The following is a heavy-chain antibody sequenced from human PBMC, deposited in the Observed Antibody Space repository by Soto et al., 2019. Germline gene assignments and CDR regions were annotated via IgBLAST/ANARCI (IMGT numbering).Heavy chain of an antibody. CDR3: ASRAGGSGWYFSYYGMDV. Sequence: PGESLKISCKGSGYSFTSYWISWVRQMPGKGLEWMGRIDPSDSYTNYSPSFQGHVTISADKSISTAYLQWSSLKASDTAMYYCASRAGGSGWYFSYYGMDVWGQGTMVTVSS. CDR1: GYSFTSYW. D-gene: IGHD6-19*01. V-gene: IGHV5-10-1*01. CDR2: IDPSDSYT. J-gene: IGHJ6*02.